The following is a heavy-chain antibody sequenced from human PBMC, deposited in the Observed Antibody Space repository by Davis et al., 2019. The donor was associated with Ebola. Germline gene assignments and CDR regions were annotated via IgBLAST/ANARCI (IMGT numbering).Heavy chain of an antibody. CDR1: GGSFSGYY. CDR3: AGGVYGNYGMDV. CDR2: INHSGST. V-gene: IGHV4-34*01. J-gene: IGHJ6*02. D-gene: IGHD5/OR15-5a*01. Sequence: MPSETLSLTCAVYGGSFSGYYWSWIRQPPGKGLEWIGEINHSGSTNYNPSLKSRVTISVDTSKNQFSLKLSSVTAADTAVYYCAGGVYGNYGMDVWGQGTTVTVSS.